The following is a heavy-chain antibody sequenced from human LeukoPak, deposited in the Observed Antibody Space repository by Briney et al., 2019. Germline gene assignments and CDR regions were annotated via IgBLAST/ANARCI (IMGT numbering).Heavy chain of an antibody. Sequence: ASVKVSCKASGYTFTDYYMHWVRQAPGQGLEWMGWINPNSGGTNYAQKFQGRVTMTRDTSISTAYMELSRLRSDDTAVYYCARSLIGIDVWFDPWGQGTLVTVSS. J-gene: IGHJ5*02. V-gene: IGHV1-2*02. D-gene: IGHD1-14*01. CDR3: ARSLIGIDVWFDP. CDR1: GYTFTDYY. CDR2: INPNSGGT.